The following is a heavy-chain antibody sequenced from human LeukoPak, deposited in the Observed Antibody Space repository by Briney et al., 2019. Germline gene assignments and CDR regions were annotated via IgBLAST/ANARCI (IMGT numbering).Heavy chain of an antibody. V-gene: IGHV3-23*01. CDR2: ITGTT. CDR3: AKAFREYGSSTYTSFDI. CDR1: GFTFSSYA. Sequence: PGGSLRLSCAASGFTFSSYAMSWVRQAPGKGLQWVSTITGTTHYADSVRGRFTISRDNSKNILYLQMNSLSTEDTAIYYCAKAFREYGSSTYTSFDIWGQGTIATVTS. D-gene: IGHD6-13*01. J-gene: IGHJ3*02.